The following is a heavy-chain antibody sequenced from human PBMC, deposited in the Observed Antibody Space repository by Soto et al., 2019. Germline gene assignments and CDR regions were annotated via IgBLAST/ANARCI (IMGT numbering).Heavy chain of an antibody. V-gene: IGHV3-48*02. Sequence: EVQLVESEGGSVQPGGSLSLSCAASGFTLSSYNMNWVRQAPGKGLEWVSYISGSSDTIYYADSVKGRFTISRDNAKNSLYLQMDSLRDEDTAVYYCARDHGGSTWFVGIYYYFGVDVWGQGTTVTVSS. D-gene: IGHD6-13*01. CDR1: GFTLSSYN. J-gene: IGHJ6*02. CDR2: ISGSSDTI. CDR3: ARDHGGSTWFVGIYYYFGVDV.